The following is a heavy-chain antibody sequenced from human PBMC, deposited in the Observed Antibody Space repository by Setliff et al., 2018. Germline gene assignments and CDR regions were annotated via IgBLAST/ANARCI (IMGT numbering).Heavy chain of an antibody. Sequence: PSETLSLTCNVSGGSISSDYWSWIRQPPGKALEWIGYFYHSASTNYNPSLKGRVTMSADTSKKQLYLSLTSVSVADTAMYYCARHALSFDSAWDVWGKGTTVTVSS. CDR3: ARHALSFDSAWDV. D-gene: IGHD3-9*01. CDR2: FYHSAST. CDR1: GGSISSDY. V-gene: IGHV4-59*08. J-gene: IGHJ6*04.